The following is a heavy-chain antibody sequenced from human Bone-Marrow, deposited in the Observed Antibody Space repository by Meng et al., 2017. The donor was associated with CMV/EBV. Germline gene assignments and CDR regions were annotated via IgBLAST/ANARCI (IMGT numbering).Heavy chain of an antibody. V-gene: IGHV3-30-3*01. J-gene: IGHJ4*02. CDR3: ARDHNYYGSGSYYPFDY. CDR1: GFTFSSYA. Sequence: GESLKISCAASGFTFSSYAMHWVRQAPGKGLEWVAVISYDGSNKYYADSVKGRFTISRDNSKNTLYLQTNSLRAEDTAVYYCARDHNYYGSGSYYPFDYWGQGTLVTVSS. D-gene: IGHD3-10*01. CDR2: ISYDGSNK.